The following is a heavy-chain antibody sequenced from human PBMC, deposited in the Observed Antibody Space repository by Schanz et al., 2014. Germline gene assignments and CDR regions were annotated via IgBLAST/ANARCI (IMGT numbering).Heavy chain of an antibody. Sequence: EVQLLESGGGLVQPGGSLRLSCLASGFAFGSYGMNWLRQAPGKGLEWVSVIGVDGTTTYYADSVKGRFTISRDNSKNTLYLQMNSLRPEDTAVYYCAKYRGYYRVSGSYRELEYWGQGTLVNVSS. CDR1: GFAFGSYG. D-gene: IGHD3-10*01. CDR2: IGVDGTTT. V-gene: IGHV3-23*01. J-gene: IGHJ4*02. CDR3: AKYRGYYRVSGSYRELEY.